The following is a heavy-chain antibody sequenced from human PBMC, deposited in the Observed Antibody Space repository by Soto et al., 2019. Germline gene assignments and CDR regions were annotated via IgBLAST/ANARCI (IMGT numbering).Heavy chain of an antibody. CDR1: GGSISSTNYF. D-gene: IGHD3-22*01. CDR3: ARQRDYYDTSGDSYFDY. J-gene: IGHJ4*02. CDR2: IHYSGST. V-gene: IGHV4-39*01. Sequence: SETLSLTCTVSGGSISSTNYFWGWTRQPPGKGLEWIGSIHYSGSTYYNLSLKSRVTTSVDTSKNQFSLKLTSVTAADTAVYYCARQRDYYDTSGDSYFDYWGQGTLVTVSS.